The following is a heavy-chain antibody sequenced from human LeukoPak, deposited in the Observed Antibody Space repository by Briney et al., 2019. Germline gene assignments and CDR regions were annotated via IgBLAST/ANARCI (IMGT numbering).Heavy chain of an antibody. J-gene: IGHJ4*02. D-gene: IGHD6-13*01. CDR3: AKDYGPKQLVFFDS. CDR2: ISENGGTT. V-gene: IGHV3-23*01. Sequence: GGSLRLSCEASGFTFSSYALSWVRQAPGKGLEWVSAISENGGTTFYADSVKGRFIITRDNSKNTLYMQTNSLRGEDTAVYYCAKDYGPKQLVFFDSWGQGTLVTVSS. CDR1: GFTFSSYA.